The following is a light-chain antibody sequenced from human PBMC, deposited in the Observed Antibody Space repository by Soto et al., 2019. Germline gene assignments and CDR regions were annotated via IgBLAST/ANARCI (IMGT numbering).Light chain of an antibody. CDR2: GAS. Sequence: EVVMTQSPATLSVSPGESATLSCRASQTVSSNLAWYQHKPGQAPRLLIYGASTRATGIPARFSGSGSGTDFTLTINNLQSEDSAVYFCKQYNNWPPFTSGPGTKVDIK. CDR3: KQYNNWPPFT. J-gene: IGKJ3*01. CDR1: QTVSSN. V-gene: IGKV3-15*01.